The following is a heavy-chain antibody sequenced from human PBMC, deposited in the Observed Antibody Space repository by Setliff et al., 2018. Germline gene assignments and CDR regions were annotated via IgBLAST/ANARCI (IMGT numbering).Heavy chain of an antibody. CDR2: INTNTGNP. D-gene: IGHD2-2*01. J-gene: IGHJ5*02. CDR3: ARDLGYCSTTSCHGDWFDP. CDR1: GYTFTTYA. V-gene: IGHV7-4-1*02. Sequence: GASVKVSCKTSGYTFTTYAINWVRQAPGQGLEWMGWINTNTGNPTYAQDFTGRFVFSLDTSVSTAYLQISSLKAEDTAVYYCARDLGYCSTTSCHGDWFDPWGQETLVTVSS.